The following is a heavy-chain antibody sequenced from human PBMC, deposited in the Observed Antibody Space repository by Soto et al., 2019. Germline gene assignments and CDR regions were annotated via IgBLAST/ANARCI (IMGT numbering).Heavy chain of an antibody. V-gene: IGHV3-30*18. Sequence: GGSLRLSCAASGFTFSDFGMHWVRQAPGKGLEWVAIISYDGILKYYADSVKGRFTISRDTSKGAVYLQMNSLTPEDTAVYYCAKDFKVSGGHYGSLDYYYGMDVWGQGTTVTVSS. CDR1: GFTFSDFG. D-gene: IGHD3-10*01. CDR2: ISYDGILK. J-gene: IGHJ6*02. CDR3: AKDFKVSGGHYGSLDYYYGMDV.